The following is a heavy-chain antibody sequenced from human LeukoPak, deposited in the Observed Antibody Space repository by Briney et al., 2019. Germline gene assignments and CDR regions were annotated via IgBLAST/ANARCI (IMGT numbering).Heavy chain of an antibody. V-gene: IGHV1-69*13. J-gene: IGHJ5*02. D-gene: IGHD1-14*01. CDR2: IIPIFGTA. CDR3: ARREEGTGRNWFDP. Sequence: SVTVSCKASGGTFNNYAISWVRQAPGQGLEWMGGIIPIFGTANYAQKFQGRVTITADESTSTAYMELSSLRSEDTAVYYCARREEGTGRNWFDPWGQGTLVTVSS. CDR1: GGTFNNYA.